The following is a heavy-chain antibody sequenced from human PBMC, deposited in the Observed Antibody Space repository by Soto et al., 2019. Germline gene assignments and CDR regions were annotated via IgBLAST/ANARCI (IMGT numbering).Heavy chain of an antibody. Sequence: SVKVSCKASGGTFSSYAISWVRQAPGQGLEWMGGIIPIFGTANYAQKFQGRVTITADESTSTAYMELGSLRSEDTAVYYCARQSGLGIAAAGYYFDYWGQGTLVTVSS. CDR1: GGTFSSYA. J-gene: IGHJ4*02. CDR2: IIPIFGTA. CDR3: ARQSGLGIAAAGYYFDY. D-gene: IGHD6-13*01. V-gene: IGHV1-69*13.